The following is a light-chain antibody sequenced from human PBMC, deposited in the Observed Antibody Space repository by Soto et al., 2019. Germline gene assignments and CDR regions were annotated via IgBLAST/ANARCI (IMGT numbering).Light chain of an antibody. CDR1: QGISSY. V-gene: IGKV1-8*01. CDR2: AAS. Sequence: AIRMTQSASSFSASTGDRVTITCRASQGISSYLAWYKQKPGKAPKLLIYAASTLQSGVPSRFSGSGSGTGFTLTIRCLQSEDFATYYCQQYYSYPLTFGGGTKVEIK. J-gene: IGKJ4*01. CDR3: QQYYSYPLT.